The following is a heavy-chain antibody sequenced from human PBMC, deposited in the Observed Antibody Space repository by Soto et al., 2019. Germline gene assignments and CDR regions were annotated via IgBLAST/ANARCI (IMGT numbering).Heavy chain of an antibody. CDR3: ASNTVTRYYYYYYMDV. CDR2: IYSGGST. CDR1: GFTVSSNY. V-gene: IGHV3-66*01. Sequence: GGSLRLSCAASGFTVSSNYMSWVRQAPGKGLEWVSVIYSGGSTYYADSVKGRFTISRDNSKNTLYLQMNSLRAEDTAVYHCASNTVTRYYYYYYMDVWGKGTTVTVSS. J-gene: IGHJ6*03. D-gene: IGHD4-17*01.